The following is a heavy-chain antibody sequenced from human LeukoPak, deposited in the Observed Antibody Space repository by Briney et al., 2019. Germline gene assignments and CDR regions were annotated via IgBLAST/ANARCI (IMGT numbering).Heavy chain of an antibody. CDR3: ARDMGSDY. CDR2: ISSSGTTR. V-gene: IGHV3-48*04. Sequence: PGGSLRLSCAASGFTFSSYSMNWVRQAPGKGLEWVSYISSSGTTRYYAESVKGRFTISRDNAKNSLYLQMNSLRAEDTAVYYCARDMGSDYWGQGTLVTVSS. D-gene: IGHD3-10*01. J-gene: IGHJ4*02. CDR1: GFTFSSYS.